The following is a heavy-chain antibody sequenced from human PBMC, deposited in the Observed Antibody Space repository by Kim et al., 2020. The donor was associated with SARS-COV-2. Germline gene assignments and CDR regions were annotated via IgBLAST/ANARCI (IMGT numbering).Heavy chain of an antibody. J-gene: IGHJ6*02. CDR3: ARDWGSPIDFVVVTAAMFSASIYYYGMDV. CDR2: ISSSSSYI. D-gene: IGHD2-2*01. V-gene: IGHV3-21*01. CDR1: GFTFSSYS. Sequence: GGSLRLSCAASGFTFSSYSMNWVRQAPGKGLEWVSSISSSSSYIYYADSVKGRFTISRDNAKNSLYLQMNSLRAEDTAVYYCARDWGSPIDFVVVTAAMFSASIYYYGMDVWGQGTTVTVSS.